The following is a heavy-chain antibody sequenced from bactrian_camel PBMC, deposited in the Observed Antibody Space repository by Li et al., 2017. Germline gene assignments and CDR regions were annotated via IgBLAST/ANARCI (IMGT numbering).Heavy chain of an antibody. CDR2: FYTKNRST. J-gene: IGHJ4*01. CDR1: APTSSTRS. V-gene: IGHV3S54*01. Sequence: VQLVESGAVSVQAGGSLRLSCSASAPTSSTRSMGWFRQDPGQQRVGIAVFYTKNRSTFYADSVKDRFTISRDNAKNTVYLQMNNLSPEDAATYYCAARPAAYGPRLDQYAYNPRGQGTQVTV. D-gene: IGHD4*01. CDR3: AARPAAYGPRLDQYAYNP.